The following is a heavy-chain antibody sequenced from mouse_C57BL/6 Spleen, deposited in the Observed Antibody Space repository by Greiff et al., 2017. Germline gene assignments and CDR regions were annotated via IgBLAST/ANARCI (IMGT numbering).Heavy chain of an antibody. D-gene: IGHD4-1*01. CDR1: GFTFSSYA. CDR3: TRGGLTGYFDY. J-gene: IGHJ2*01. V-gene: IGHV5-9-1*02. Sequence: EVMLVESGEGLVKPGGSLKLSCAASGFTFSSYAMSWVRQTPEKRLEWVAYISSGGDYIYYADTVKGRFTISRDNARKTLYLQMSSLKSEDTAMYYCTRGGLTGYFDYWGQGTTLTVAS. CDR2: ISSGGDYI.